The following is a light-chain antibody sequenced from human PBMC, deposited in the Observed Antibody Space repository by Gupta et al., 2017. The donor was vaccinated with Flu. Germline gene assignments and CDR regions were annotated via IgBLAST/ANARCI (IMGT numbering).Light chain of an antibody. V-gene: IGKV1-5*03. CDR1: QTIKTW. Sequence: DYQMTQSPSTLSASVGDRVTITCRASQTIKTWLAWFQRKPGEAPKLLIYKASTLATGVSSRFSGRGAGTEFTLTISILQPDDFTTYYCQQYYGPWTFGQGTKVEIK. CDR3: QQYYGPWT. CDR2: KAS. J-gene: IGKJ1*01.